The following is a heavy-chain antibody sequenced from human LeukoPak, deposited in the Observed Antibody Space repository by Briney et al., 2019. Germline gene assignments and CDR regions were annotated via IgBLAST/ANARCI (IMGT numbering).Heavy chain of an antibody. CDR3: ARRRWADAFDI. D-gene: IGHD4-23*01. Sequence: GESLKISCKASGNSITTYWIGWVRQKPGKGLEWMGLIFPGDSDTKYSPSFEGHVTISADKSISTAYLQWNSLKASDTAMYYCARRRWADAFDIWGQGTMVTVSS. CDR2: IFPGDSDT. J-gene: IGHJ3*02. CDR1: GNSITTYW. V-gene: IGHV5-51*01.